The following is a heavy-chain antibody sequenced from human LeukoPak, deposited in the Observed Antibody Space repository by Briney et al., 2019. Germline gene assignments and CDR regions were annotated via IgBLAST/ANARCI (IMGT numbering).Heavy chain of an antibody. CDR2: IKQDGSEK. D-gene: IGHD3-10*01. CDR1: GFTFSSYW. CDR3: ASIAMVRGVISHAFDI. V-gene: IGHV3-7*01. Sequence: PGGSLRLSCAASGFTFSSYWMSWVRQAPGKGLEWVANIKQDGSEKYYVDSVKGRFTISRDNAKNSLYLQMNSLRAEDTAVYYCASIAMVRGVISHAFDIWGQGTMVTVSS. J-gene: IGHJ3*02.